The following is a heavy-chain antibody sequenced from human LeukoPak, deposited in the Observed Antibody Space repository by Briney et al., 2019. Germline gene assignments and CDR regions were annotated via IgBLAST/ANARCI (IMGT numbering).Heavy chain of an antibody. Sequence: GGSLRLSCAASGFTFSSYEMNWVRQAPGKGLEWVSYISSSGSTIYYADSVKGRFTISRDNAKNSLYLQMNSLRAEDTAVYYCARTPDYYDSSGNWFDPWGQGTLVTVSS. CDR3: ARTPDYYDSSGNWFDP. D-gene: IGHD3-22*01. CDR1: GFTFSSYE. J-gene: IGHJ5*02. CDR2: ISSSGSTI. V-gene: IGHV3-48*03.